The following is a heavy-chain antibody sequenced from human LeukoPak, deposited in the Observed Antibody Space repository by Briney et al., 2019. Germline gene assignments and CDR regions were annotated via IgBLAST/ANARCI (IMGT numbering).Heavy chain of an antibody. Sequence: ASVKVSCKASGYTFTSYDINWVRQATGQGLEWMGWMNPNSGNTGYAQKFQGRVTMTRNTSISTDYMELSSLRSEDTAVYYCARGDSSSTANWFDPWGQGTLVTVSS. J-gene: IGHJ5*02. CDR2: MNPNSGNT. CDR1: GYTFTSYD. V-gene: IGHV1-8*01. CDR3: ARGDSSSTANWFDP. D-gene: IGHD6-6*01.